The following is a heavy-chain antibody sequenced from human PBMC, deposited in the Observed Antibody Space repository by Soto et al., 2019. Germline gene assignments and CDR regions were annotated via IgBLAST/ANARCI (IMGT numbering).Heavy chain of an antibody. D-gene: IGHD3-9*01. CDR2: ISGSDGST. Sequence: PGGSLRLSCAASGFTFSSYAMNWVRQAPGKGLEWVSVISGSDGSTYYADSVKGRLTVSRDNANNSVFLLLNSLRAEDTAVYYCARDKDWAFDYWGQGT. CDR1: GFTFSSYA. CDR3: ARDKDWAFDY. V-gene: IGHV3-23*01. J-gene: IGHJ4*02.